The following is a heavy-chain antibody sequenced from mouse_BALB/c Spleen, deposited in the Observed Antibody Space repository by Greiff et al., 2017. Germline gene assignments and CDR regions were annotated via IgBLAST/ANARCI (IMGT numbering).Heavy chain of an antibody. Sequence: QVQLKQSGAELMKPGASVKISCKATGYTFSSYWIEWVKQRPGHGLEWIGEILPGSGSTNYNEKFKGKATFTADTSSNTAYMQLSSLTSEDSAVYYCARSQTARAEDYYAMDYWGQGTSVTVSS. CDR1: GYTFSSYW. D-gene: IGHD3-2*01. CDR2: ILPGSGST. CDR3: ARSQTARAEDYYAMDY. V-gene: IGHV1-9*01. J-gene: IGHJ4*01.